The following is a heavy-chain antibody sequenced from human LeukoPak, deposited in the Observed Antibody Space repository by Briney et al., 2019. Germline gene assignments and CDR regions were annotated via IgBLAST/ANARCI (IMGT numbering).Heavy chain of an antibody. CDR2: ISSGGGTT. J-gene: IGHJ3*01. CDR1: GFSFSSHA. Sequence: GGSLRLSCAASGFSFSSHAMSWVRQAPGKGPQWVSTISSGGGTTYYGDSVKGRFTISRDNSKNTLYLQMNSLRADDTAIYYCANRGTKWLPPPTDAFDVWGQGTMVTVSS. CDR3: ANRGTKWLPPPTDAFDV. V-gene: IGHV3-23*01. D-gene: IGHD2-8*01.